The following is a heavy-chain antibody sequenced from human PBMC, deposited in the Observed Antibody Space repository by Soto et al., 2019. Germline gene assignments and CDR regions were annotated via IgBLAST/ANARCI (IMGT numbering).Heavy chain of an antibody. J-gene: IGHJ4*02. D-gene: IGHD3-22*01. CDR3: AATLDWGSYDFGGYPS. CDR2: IVVASGKT. Sequence: QMHVVQSGPEVKKPGTSVKVSCKGSGFTFSRSAVQWVRQARGQGLEWIGWIVVASGKTDYAQNLQERVTITRDMSTSTAYMELSSLSSEDTAVYYCAATLDWGSYDFGGYPSWGQGTLVTVSS. CDR1: GFTFSRSA. V-gene: IGHV1-58*01.